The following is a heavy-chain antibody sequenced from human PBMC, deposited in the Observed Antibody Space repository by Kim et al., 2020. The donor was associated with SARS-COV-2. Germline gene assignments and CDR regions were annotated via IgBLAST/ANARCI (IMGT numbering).Heavy chain of an antibody. Sequence: GGSLRLSCAASGFTLSSYGMHWVRQAPGKGLEWVGVISYDGSNKNYADSGKGRFTISIDNSKKTLYLQMNSLGAEETAVYYCAEELVRGYSYGWSYYYYGVDVLGQGTTVTVPS. CDR1: GFTLSSYG. V-gene: IGHV3-30*18. D-gene: IGHD5-18*01. J-gene: IGHJ6*02. CDR3: AEELVRGYSYGWSYYYYGVDV. CDR2: ISYDGSNK.